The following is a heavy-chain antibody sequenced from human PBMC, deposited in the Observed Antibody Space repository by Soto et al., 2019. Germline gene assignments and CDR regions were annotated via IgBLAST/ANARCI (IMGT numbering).Heavy chain of an antibody. CDR3: AHRDLGTVSDAFDI. J-gene: IGHJ3*02. V-gene: IGHV2-5*01. Sequence: SGPTLVNPTQTLTLTCTFSGFSLSTSGVGVGWIRQPPGKALEWLALIFWNDDKRYSPSLKSRLTITKDTSKNQVVLTMTNMDPVDTATYSRAHRDLGTVSDAFDIWGQGTMLTVSS. D-gene: IGHD2-21*02. CDR1: GFSLSTSGVG. CDR2: IFWNDDK.